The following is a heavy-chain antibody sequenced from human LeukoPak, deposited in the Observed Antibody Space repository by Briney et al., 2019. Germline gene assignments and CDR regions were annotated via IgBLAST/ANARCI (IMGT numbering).Heavy chain of an antibody. J-gene: IGHJ1*01. Sequence: SVKVSCKASGGTFSSYAISWVRQAPGQGLEWMGGIIPIFGTANYAQKFQGRVTITTDESTSTAYMELSSLRSEDTAVYYCASSVDYYDSSGYPMYECFQHWGQGTLVTVSS. D-gene: IGHD3-22*01. CDR2: IIPIFGTA. CDR1: GGTFSSYA. CDR3: ASSVDYYDSSGYPMYECFQH. V-gene: IGHV1-69*05.